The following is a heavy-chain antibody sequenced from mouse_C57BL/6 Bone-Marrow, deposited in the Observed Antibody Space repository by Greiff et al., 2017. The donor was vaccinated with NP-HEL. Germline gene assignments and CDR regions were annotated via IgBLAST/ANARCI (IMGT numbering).Heavy chain of an antibody. V-gene: IGHV5-2*01. CDR3: ARQRYYDYDGWYFDV. Sequence: EVKVVESGGGLVQPGESLKLSCESNEYEFPSHDMSWVRKTPEKRLELVAAINSDGGSTYYPDTMERRFIISRDNTKKTLYLQMSSLRSEDTALYYCARQRYYDYDGWYFDVWGTGTTVTVSS. J-gene: IGHJ1*03. CDR2: INSDGGST. D-gene: IGHD2-4*01. CDR1: EYEFPSHD.